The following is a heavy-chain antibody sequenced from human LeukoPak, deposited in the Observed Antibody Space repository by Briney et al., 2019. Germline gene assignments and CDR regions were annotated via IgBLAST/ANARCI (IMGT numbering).Heavy chain of an antibody. CDR2: ISWDGGST. CDR3: AKDWDQLLYYFDY. CDR1: GFTFDDYT. J-gene: IGHJ4*02. V-gene: IGHV3-43*01. Sequence: GGSLRLSCAASGFTFDDYTMHWVRQAPGKGLEWVSLISWDGGSTYYADSVKGRFTISRDNSKNSLYLQMNSLRAEDTAVYYCAKDWDQLLYYFDYWGQGTLVTVSS. D-gene: IGHD2-2*01.